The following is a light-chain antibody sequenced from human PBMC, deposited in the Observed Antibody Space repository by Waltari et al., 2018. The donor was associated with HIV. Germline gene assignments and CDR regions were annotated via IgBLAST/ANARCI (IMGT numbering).Light chain of an antibody. CDR1: SSDVGAYNY. CDR3: SSYTTTRTLV. CDR2: EVS. V-gene: IGLV2-14*01. Sequence: QSALTQPASVSGSPGQSLTISCTGPSSDVGAYNYVSWYQQHPDKAPKLIIYEVSNRPSGVSNRFSGSKSGNTASLTISGLQAEDEADYYCSSYTTTRTLVFGGGTKLTVL. J-gene: IGLJ2*01.